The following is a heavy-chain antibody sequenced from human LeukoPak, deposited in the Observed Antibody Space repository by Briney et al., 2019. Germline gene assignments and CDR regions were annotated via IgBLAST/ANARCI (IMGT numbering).Heavy chain of an antibody. CDR2: ISYDGSNK. CDR1: GFTFSTSS. Sequence: GGSLRLSCAASGFTFSTSSMNWVRQAPGKGLEWVAVISYDGSNKYYADSVKGRFTISRDNSKNTLYLQMNSLRAEDTAVYYCAREDYYDSSGPTTGMDVWGQGTTVTVSS. CDR3: AREDYYDSSGPTTGMDV. J-gene: IGHJ6*02. V-gene: IGHV3-30*03. D-gene: IGHD3-22*01.